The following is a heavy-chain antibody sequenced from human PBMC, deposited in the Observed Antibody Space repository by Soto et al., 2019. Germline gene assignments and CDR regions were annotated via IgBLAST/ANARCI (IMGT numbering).Heavy chain of an antibody. J-gene: IGHJ4*02. CDR3: ARRDCSGGSCYFDY. Sequence: QVQLQESGPGLVRPSETLSLTCTVSGASISSPNYWGWVRQPPGKGLEWIGSLDYSGSTHYNPSLESRVTLYMDTSRNHVSLRLNSVTAADTAMYFCARRDCSGGSCYFDYWGQGTLVAVSA. CDR2: LDYSGST. CDR1: GASISSPNY. D-gene: IGHD2-15*01. V-gene: IGHV4-39*02.